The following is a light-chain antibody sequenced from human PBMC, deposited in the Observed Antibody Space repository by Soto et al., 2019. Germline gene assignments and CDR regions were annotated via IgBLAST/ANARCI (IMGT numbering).Light chain of an antibody. V-gene: IGKV3-20*01. CDR2: GAF. CDR1: QSVSSNY. CDR3: QQYDTSPLT. Sequence: EVVLTQSPGTLSLSPGERATLSCRASQSVSSNYLAWYQQKPGRAPRLLIFGAFNRATGIPDRFSGSVSGTDLTLTISGLEPEDFAVYYCQQYDTSPLTFGGGTKVDI. J-gene: IGKJ4*01.